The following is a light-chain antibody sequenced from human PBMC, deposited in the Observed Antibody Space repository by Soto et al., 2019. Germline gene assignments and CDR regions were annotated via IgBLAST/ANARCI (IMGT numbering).Light chain of an antibody. Sequence: EIVLTQSPATLSLSPGERATLSCRASQSVSSYLAWYQQKPGQAPRLLIYDASNRATGIQARFSGSGSGTDFTLTISSLEPEDFAVYYCQQRANSPLTFGGGTKV. CDR2: DAS. V-gene: IGKV3-11*01. J-gene: IGKJ4*01. CDR1: QSVSSY. CDR3: QQRANSPLT.